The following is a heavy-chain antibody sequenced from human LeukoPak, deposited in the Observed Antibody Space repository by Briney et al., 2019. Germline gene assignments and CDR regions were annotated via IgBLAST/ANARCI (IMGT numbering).Heavy chain of an antibody. CDR2: ISSSGSTI. CDR1: GFTFSSYS. CDR3: ASNRDGYNQGAFDI. Sequence: GGSLRLSCAASGFTFSSYSMNWGRQAPGKGLEWVSSISSSGSTIYYADSVKGRFTISRDNAKNSLYLQMNSLRAEDTAVYYCASNRDGYNQGAFDIWGQGTMVTVSS. J-gene: IGHJ3*02. D-gene: IGHD5-24*01. V-gene: IGHV3-48*04.